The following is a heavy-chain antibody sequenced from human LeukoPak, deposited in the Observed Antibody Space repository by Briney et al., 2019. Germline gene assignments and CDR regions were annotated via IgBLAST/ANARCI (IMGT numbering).Heavy chain of an antibody. Sequence: GGSLRLSCAVSGITLSNYVMSWVRQAPGQGLEWVAGISDSGGNTKYADSVKGRFTISRDNPENTLYLQMNSLRAEDTAVYFCAKRGVVIRVILVGFHKEAYYFESWGQGALVTVSS. CDR2: ISDSGGNT. CDR3: AKRGVVIRVILVGFHKEAYYFES. V-gene: IGHV3-23*01. CDR1: GITLSNYV. J-gene: IGHJ4*02. D-gene: IGHD3/OR15-3a*01.